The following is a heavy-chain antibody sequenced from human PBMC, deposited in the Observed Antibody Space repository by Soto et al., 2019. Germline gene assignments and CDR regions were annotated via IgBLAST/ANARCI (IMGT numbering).Heavy chain of an antibody. CDR1: GFTFSSYW. Sequence: EVQLVESGGGLVQPGESLRLSCAASGFTFSSYWMHWVRQAPGKGLVWVSRINSDGSSTSYAGSVKGRFTISRDNAKNTLYLQMHSLRAEETAVYYCVRTSLVVAAATREDYWGQGTLVTVSS. CDR2: INSDGSST. D-gene: IGHD2-15*01. V-gene: IGHV3-74*01. CDR3: VRTSLVVAAATREDY. J-gene: IGHJ4*02.